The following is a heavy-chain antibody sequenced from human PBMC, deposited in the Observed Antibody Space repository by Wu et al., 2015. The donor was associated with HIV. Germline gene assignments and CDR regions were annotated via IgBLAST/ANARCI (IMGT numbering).Heavy chain of an antibody. D-gene: IGHD3-10*01. Sequence: QVQLVQSGVEVKKPGASVKVSCQASGYTITTYDFNWVRQAPGQGLEWMGWMNSNNGKTGYGQKFQGRVAMTRNISTRTAYMELSGLKSEDTAVYYCATSYYGSGSYPTFYYYYAMDVWAKGPRSPSP. CDR3: ATSYYGSGSYPTFYYYYAMDV. CDR2: MNSNNGKT. J-gene: IGHJ6*02. V-gene: IGHV1-8*01. CDR1: GYTITTYD.